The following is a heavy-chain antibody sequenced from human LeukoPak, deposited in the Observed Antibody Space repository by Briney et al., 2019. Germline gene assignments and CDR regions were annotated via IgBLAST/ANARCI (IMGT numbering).Heavy chain of an antibody. CDR3: TTDRGIGYYDSPGAFDY. J-gene: IGHJ4*02. V-gene: IGHV3-15*01. CDR1: GFTFSNAW. D-gene: IGHD3-22*01. CDR2: IKSKTDGGTT. Sequence: GGSLRLSCAASGFTFSNAWMTWVRQAPGKGLEWVGRIKSKTDGGTTDYAAPVKGRFTISRDDSKNTLYLQMNSLKTEDTAVYYCTTDRGIGYYDSPGAFDYWGQGPLVTVSS.